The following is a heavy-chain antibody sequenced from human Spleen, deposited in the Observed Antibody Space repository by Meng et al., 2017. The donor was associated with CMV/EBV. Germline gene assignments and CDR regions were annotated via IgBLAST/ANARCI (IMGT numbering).Heavy chain of an antibody. Sequence: ASVKVSCKASGYTFTGYYIHWVRQAPGQGLEWMGWINPNSGGTNYAQKFQGRVIMTSDTSISTAYMELSSLRSDDTAMYYCARESAIAATGSRYFYYGLDVWGQGTTVTVS. V-gene: IGHV1-2*02. CDR1: GYTFTGYY. CDR3: ARESAIAATGSRYFYYGLDV. D-gene: IGHD6-13*01. J-gene: IGHJ6*02. CDR2: INPNSGGT.